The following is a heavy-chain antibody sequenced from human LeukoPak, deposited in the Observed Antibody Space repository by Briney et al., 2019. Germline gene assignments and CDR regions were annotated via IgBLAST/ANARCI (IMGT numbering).Heavy chain of an antibody. CDR2: FDPEDGET. D-gene: IGHD1-1*01. CDR1: GYTLTELS. Sequence: ASVKVSCKVSGYTLTELSMHWVRQAPGKGLEWMEGFDPEDGETIYAQKFQGRVTMTEDTSTDTAYMELSSLRSEDTAVYYCAIEVWKPYYFDYWGQGTLVTVSS. CDR3: AIEVWKPYYFDY. J-gene: IGHJ4*02. V-gene: IGHV1-24*01.